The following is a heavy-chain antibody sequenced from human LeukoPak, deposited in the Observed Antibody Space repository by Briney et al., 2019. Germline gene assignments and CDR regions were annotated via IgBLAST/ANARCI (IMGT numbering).Heavy chain of an antibody. CDR2: ISSNGSNT. CDR1: GFTFSSYE. J-gene: IGHJ4*02. D-gene: IGHD6-19*01. V-gene: IGHV3-48*03. CDR3: ARDGQRWPISY. Sequence: TGGSLRLSCAASGFTFSSYEMIWVRQAPGKGLEWISYISSNGSNTYYADSLKGRFTISRDNAKNSLYLQMNSLRAEDTAVYYCARDGQRWPISYWGQGTLATVSS.